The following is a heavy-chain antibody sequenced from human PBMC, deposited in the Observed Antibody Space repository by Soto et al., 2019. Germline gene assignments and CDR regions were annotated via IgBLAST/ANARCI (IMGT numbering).Heavy chain of an antibody. CDR2: IRSKAYGGTT. CDR1: GFTFGDYA. Sequence: GGSLRLSCTASGFTFGDYAMSWFRQAPGKGLEWVGFIRSKAYGGTTEYAASVKGRFTISRDDSKSIAYLQMNSLKTEDTAVYYCTRDEGSSTTLGDDALDIWGQGTRVTV. CDR3: TRDEGSSTTLGDDALDI. D-gene: IGHD1-26*01. V-gene: IGHV3-49*03. J-gene: IGHJ3*02.